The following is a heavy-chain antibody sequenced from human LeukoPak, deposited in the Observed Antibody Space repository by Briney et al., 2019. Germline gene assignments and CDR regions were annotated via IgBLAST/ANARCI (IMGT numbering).Heavy chain of an antibody. CDR2: ISAYNGNT. CDR3: ARARDVLLWFGATPGWFDP. J-gene: IGHJ5*02. D-gene: IGHD3-10*01. V-gene: IGHV1-18*01. CDR1: GYTFTSYG. Sequence: GASVKVSCKASGYTFTSYGISWVRQAPGQGLEWMGWISAYNGNTNYAQKLQGRVTMTTDTSTSTAYMELRSLRSDDTAAYYCARARDVLLWFGATPGWFDPWGQGPLVTVSS.